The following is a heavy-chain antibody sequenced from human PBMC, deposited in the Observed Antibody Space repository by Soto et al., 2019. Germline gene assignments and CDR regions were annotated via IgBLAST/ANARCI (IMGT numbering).Heavy chain of an antibody. CDR2: ISSSGGTI. D-gene: IGHD6-13*01. V-gene: IGHV3-11*01. CDR1: GFTFSDYY. Sequence: QVQLVESGGSLVKPGGSLRLSCAASGFTFSDYYMSWIRQAPGKGLEWVSYISSSGGTIYYADSVKGRFTVSRDNAKNSLYLQMNSLRAEDTAVYYCARDRMYSSTWYSYWGQGTLVTVSS. CDR3: ARDRMYSSTWYSY. J-gene: IGHJ4*02.